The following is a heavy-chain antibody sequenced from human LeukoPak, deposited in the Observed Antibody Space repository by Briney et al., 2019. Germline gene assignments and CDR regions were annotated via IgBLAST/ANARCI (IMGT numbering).Heavy chain of an antibody. V-gene: IGHV3-9*01. Sequence: GGSLRLSCAASGFTFDDYAMHWVRQAPGKGLEWVSGISWNSGSIGYADSVKGRFTISRDNAKNSLYLQMNSLRAEDTALYYCAKDRENWYFDLWGRGTLVTVSS. J-gene: IGHJ2*01. D-gene: IGHD1-26*01. CDR3: AKDRENWYFDL. CDR1: GFTFDDYA. CDR2: ISWNSGSI.